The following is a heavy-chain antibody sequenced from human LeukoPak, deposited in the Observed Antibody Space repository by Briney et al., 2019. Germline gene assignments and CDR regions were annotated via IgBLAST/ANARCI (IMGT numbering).Heavy chain of an antibody. V-gene: IGHV4-30-4*01. CDR3: ARGESYGDYTGPPDY. CDR1: GGSVSSGDYY. CDR2: IYYSGST. J-gene: IGHJ4*02. D-gene: IGHD4-17*01. Sequence: SETLSLTCTVSGGSVSSGDYYWSWIRQPPGKGLEWIGYIYYSGSTYYNPSLKSRVTISVDTSKNQFSLKLSSVTAADTAVYYCARGESYGDYTGPPDYWGQGTLVTVSS.